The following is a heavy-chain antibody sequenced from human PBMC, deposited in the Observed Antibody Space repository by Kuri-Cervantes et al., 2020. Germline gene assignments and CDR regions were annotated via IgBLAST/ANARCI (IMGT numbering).Heavy chain of an antibody. V-gene: IGHV3-7*03. J-gene: IGHJ6*02. CDR3: AREAVTTYYYYGMDV. CDR2: IKQDGSEK. D-gene: IGHD4-17*01. CDR1: GFTFSSYW. Sequence: SCAASGFTFSSYWMSWVRQAPGKGLEWVANIKQDGSEKYYVDSVKGRFTISRDNSKNTLYLQMNSLRAEDTAVYYCAREAVTTYYYYGMDVWGQGTTVTVSS.